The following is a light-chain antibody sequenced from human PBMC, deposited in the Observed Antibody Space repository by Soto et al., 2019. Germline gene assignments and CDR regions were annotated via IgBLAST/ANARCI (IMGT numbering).Light chain of an antibody. V-gene: IGLV1-44*01. Sequence: QSVLTQPPSVSGTPGQTVTITCSGSDSNIGSNSVKWYQQFPGAAPKALIYSNALRPSGIPNRFSGSSSGTSASLAISGLQPEDEADYYCAVWDDRLMGVFGPGTKVPVL. CDR3: AVWDDRLMGV. CDR2: SNA. J-gene: IGLJ1*01. CDR1: DSNIGSNS.